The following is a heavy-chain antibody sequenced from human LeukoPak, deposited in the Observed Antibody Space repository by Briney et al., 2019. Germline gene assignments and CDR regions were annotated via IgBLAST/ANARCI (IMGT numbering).Heavy chain of an antibody. Sequence: SETLSLTCTVSGGSISSYYWSWIRQPPGKGLEWIGYIYYSGSTNYNPSLKSRVTISVDTSKNQFSLKLSSVTAADTAVYYCARAVGWGPGSYYMNYWGQGTLVTVSS. CDR1: GGSISSYY. J-gene: IGHJ4*02. CDR3: ARAVGWGPGSYYMNY. D-gene: IGHD3-10*01. V-gene: IGHV4-59*01. CDR2: IYYSGST.